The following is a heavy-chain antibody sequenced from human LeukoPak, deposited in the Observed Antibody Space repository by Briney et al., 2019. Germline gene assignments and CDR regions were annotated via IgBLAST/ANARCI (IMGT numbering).Heavy chain of an antibody. V-gene: IGHV1-69*04. Sequence: SVMVSCKASGGTFSSYAISWVRQAPGQGLEWMGRIIPILGIANYAQKFQGRVTITADKSTSTAYMELSSLRSEDTAVYYCARERGTFGGVIADYWGQGTLVTVSS. CDR1: GGTFSSYA. D-gene: IGHD3-16*02. CDR3: ARERGTFGGVIADY. J-gene: IGHJ4*02. CDR2: IIPILGIA.